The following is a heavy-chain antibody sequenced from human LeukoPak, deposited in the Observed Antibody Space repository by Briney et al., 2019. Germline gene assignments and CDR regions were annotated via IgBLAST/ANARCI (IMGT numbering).Heavy chain of an antibody. CDR1: GYTFTSYD. D-gene: IGHD6-13*01. CDR2: MNPNSGNT. J-gene: IGHJ5*02. Sequence: ASVKVSCKASGYTFTSYDINWVRQATGQGLEWMGWMNPNSGNTGYAQKFQGRVTMTRNTSISTAYMELSSLRSEDTAVYYCARGQLSQCWFDPWGQGTLVTVSS. CDR3: ARGQLSQCWFDP. V-gene: IGHV1-8*01.